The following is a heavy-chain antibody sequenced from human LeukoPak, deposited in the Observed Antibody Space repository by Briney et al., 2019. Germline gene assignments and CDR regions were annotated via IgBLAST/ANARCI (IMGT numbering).Heavy chain of an antibody. J-gene: IGHJ4*02. CDR2: ISYSGST. Sequence: SETLSLTCTVSGGSISSYYWNWIRQPPGKGLEWIGYISYSGSTNYNPSLKSRVAISVDTSKNQFSLKLSSVTAADTAVYYCARGADSSGYYSIFYFDYWGQGTLVTAST. V-gene: IGHV4-59*01. D-gene: IGHD3-22*01. CDR3: ARGADSSGYYSIFYFDY. CDR1: GGSISSYY.